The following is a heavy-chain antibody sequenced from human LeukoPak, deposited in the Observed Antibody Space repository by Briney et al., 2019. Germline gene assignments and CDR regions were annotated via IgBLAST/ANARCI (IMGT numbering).Heavy chain of an antibody. CDR2: IYTSGST. CDR1: GGSISSYY. D-gene: IGHD2-15*01. V-gene: IGHV4-4*07. CDR3: ARVVVPGWFDP. Sequence: TSETLSLTCTVSGGSISSYYWSWIRQPAGKGLEWIGRIYTSGSTNYNPSLKSRLTISVDTSKNQFSLKLSSVTAADTAVYYCARVVVPGWFDPWGQGNLVTVSS. J-gene: IGHJ5*02.